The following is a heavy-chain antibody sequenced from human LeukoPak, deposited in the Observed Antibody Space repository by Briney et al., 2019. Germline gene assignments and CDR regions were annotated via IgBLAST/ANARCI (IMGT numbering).Heavy chain of an antibody. V-gene: IGHV3-53*01. Sequence: SGVSLRLSCAASGFPVSSNYMRWPRQAPGRGVEWVSVIDSGGSTYYAVSVKGRFTIARDSSKNTLYLQMNSLRAEDTAVYYCARKQWELGAFDIWGQGTMVTVSS. D-gene: IGHD1-26*01. CDR3: ARKQWELGAFDI. CDR1: GFPVSSNY. CDR2: IDSGGST. J-gene: IGHJ3*02.